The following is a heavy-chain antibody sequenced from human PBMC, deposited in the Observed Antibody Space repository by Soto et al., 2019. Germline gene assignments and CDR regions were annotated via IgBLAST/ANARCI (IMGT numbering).Heavy chain of an antibody. D-gene: IGHD2-15*01. V-gene: IGHV3-23*01. J-gene: IGHJ4*02. CDR3: ARDAASGHDLGDY. CDR2: ISGSGGGT. CDR1: EFTFSNYA. Sequence: GGSLRLSCAASEFTFSNYAMTWVRQAPGKGLEWVSGISGSGGGTYYGDSVKGRFTVSRDNSKNTLYLQMNSLRAEDTAVYYCARDAASGHDLGDYWGQGTLVTVSS.